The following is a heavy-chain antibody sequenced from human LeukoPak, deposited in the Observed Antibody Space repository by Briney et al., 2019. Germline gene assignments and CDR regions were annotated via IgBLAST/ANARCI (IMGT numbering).Heavy chain of an antibody. Sequence: PSETLSLTCAVYGGSFSGYYWSWIRQPPGKGLEWIGRIYTSGSTNYNPSLKSRVTMSVDTSKNQFSLKLSSVTAADTAVYYCARSAVDLLRLGYYYYGMDVWGQGTTVTVSS. CDR2: IYTSGST. D-gene: IGHD3-16*01. CDR1: GGSFSGYY. CDR3: ARSAVDLLRLGYYYYGMDV. J-gene: IGHJ6*02. V-gene: IGHV4-59*10.